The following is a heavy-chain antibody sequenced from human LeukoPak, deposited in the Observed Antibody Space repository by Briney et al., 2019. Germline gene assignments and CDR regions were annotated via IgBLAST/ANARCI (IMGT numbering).Heavy chain of an antibody. D-gene: IGHD3-22*01. V-gene: IGHV3-23*01. Sequence: GGSLRLSCAASGFTFGGYAMSWVRQAPGKGLEWVSAISVDGSHTYYADSVKGRLTISRDNSKNTLYLQMNSLRAEDTAVYYCAKSYDTSGRRAFDIWGQGTMVTVSS. J-gene: IGHJ3*02. CDR3: AKSYDTSGRRAFDI. CDR1: GFTFGGYA. CDR2: ISVDGSHT.